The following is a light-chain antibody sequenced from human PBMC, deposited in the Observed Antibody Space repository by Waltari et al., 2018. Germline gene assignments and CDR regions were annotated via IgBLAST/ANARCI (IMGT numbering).Light chain of an antibody. CDR3: AAWDGSLDGVV. V-gene: IGLV1-44*01. J-gene: IGLJ2*01. CDR1: PSNTGSNA. Sequence: QSVLTQPPSASGTPGQRVTISCSGSPSNTGSNAVNWYQQLPGTAPKLLIYNNHQRPSGVPDRFSGSKSGTSASLAISGLQSEDEADYYCAAWDGSLDGVVFGGGTMLTVL. CDR2: NNH.